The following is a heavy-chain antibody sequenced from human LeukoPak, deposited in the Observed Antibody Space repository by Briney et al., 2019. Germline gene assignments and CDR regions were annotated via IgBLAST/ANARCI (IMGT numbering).Heavy chain of an antibody. CDR2: IYYSGST. J-gene: IGHJ5*02. CDR1: GGSISSYY. V-gene: IGHV4-59*01. Sequence: PSETLSLTCTVSGGSISSYYWSWIRQPPGKGLEGIGYIYYSGSTNYNPSLKSRVTISVDTSKNQFSLKLSSVTAADTAVYYCARVRVAPRITMVRGVITGWFDPWGQGTLVTVSS. CDR3: ARVRVAPRITMVRGVITGWFDP. D-gene: IGHD3-10*01.